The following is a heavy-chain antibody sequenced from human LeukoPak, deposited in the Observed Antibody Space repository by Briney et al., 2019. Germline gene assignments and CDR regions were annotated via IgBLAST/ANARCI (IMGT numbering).Heavy chain of an antibody. CDR2: IIPIFGTA. V-gene: IGHV1-69*01. Sequence: SVKVSCKASGGTFSSSAISWVRQAPGQGLEWMGGIIPIFGTANYAQKFQGRVTITADESTSTAYMELSSLRSEDTAVYYCARGPAYSSGWYGDYYYYMDVWGKGTTVTVSS. CDR1: GGTFSSSA. D-gene: IGHD6-19*01. J-gene: IGHJ6*03. CDR3: ARGPAYSSGWYGDYYYYMDV.